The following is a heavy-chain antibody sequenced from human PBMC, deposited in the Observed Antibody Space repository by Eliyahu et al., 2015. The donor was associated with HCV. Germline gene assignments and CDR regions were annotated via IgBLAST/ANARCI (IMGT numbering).Heavy chain of an antibody. CDR3: AREAAAGVLPRYKYYGMDV. CDR2: SNSDGSNT. D-gene: IGHD6-13*01. J-gene: IGHJ6*02. V-gene: IGHV3-74*01. Sequence: EVQLVESGXGLVXPGGNLRLSCAASXFXFASXXXHWVRQAPGEGLVWISRSNSDGSNTGYADSVKGRFTISRDNAKNTLYLQMNSLRAEDTAVYYCAREAAAGVLPRYKYYGMDVWGQGTTVTVSS. CDR1: XFXFASXX.